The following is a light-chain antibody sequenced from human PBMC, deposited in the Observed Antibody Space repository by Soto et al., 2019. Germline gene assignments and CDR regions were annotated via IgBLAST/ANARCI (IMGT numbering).Light chain of an antibody. CDR2: DVD. J-gene: IGLJ1*01. CDR1: SSDVGGYNY. V-gene: IGLV2-11*01. CDR3: CSYAGSYPFV. Sequence: QAARTQPRSVSGSPGQSVTISCTGTSSDVGGYNYVSWYQHHPGKAPKLMIYDVDKRPSGVPGRFSGSKSGNTASLTISGLQAEDEADYYCCSYAGSYPFVFGTGTKVTVL.